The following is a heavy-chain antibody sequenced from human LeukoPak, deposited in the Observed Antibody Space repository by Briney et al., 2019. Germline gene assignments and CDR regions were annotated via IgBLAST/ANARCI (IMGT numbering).Heavy chain of an antibody. Sequence: GGSLRLSCAASGFTFSSYSMNWVRQAPGKGLEWVSSISRSSSYIYYADSVKGRFTISRDNAKNSLYLQMNSLRAEDTAVYYCARDFPRAFDIWGQGTMVTVSS. J-gene: IGHJ3*02. CDR2: ISRSSSYI. CDR3: ARDFPRAFDI. V-gene: IGHV3-21*01. CDR1: GFTFSSYS.